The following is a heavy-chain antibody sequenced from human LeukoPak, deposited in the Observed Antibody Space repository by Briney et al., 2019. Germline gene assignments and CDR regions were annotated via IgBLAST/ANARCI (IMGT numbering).Heavy chain of an antibody. Sequence: SETLSLTCTVSGGSISSYYWSWIRQHPGKGLEWIGYIYYSGSTYYNPSLKSRVTISVDTSKNQFSLKLSSVTAADTAVYYCARRPSLGAFDIWGQGTMVTVSS. CDR1: GGSISSYY. CDR3: ARRPSLGAFDI. V-gene: IGHV4-59*06. J-gene: IGHJ3*02. CDR2: IYYSGST.